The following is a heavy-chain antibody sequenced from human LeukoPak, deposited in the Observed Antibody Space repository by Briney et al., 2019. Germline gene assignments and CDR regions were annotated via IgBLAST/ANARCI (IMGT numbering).Heavy chain of an antibody. CDR2: TYYSGNT. J-gene: IGHJ5*02. CDR1: GGSISSSSYY. V-gene: IGHV4-39*01. D-gene: IGHD6-13*01. Sequence: SETLSLTCTVSGGSISSSSYYWGWIRQPPGKGLEWIGNTYYSGNTHYNPSLKSRISISVDTSKNQFSLELSSVTAADTAVYYCARLQYSSTWCVDPWGQGTLVTVSS. CDR3: ARLQYSSTWCVDP.